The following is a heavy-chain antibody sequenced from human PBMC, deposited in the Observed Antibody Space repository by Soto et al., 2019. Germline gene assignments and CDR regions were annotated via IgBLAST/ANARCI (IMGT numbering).Heavy chain of an antibody. CDR3: STGLGKSNTDY. Sequence: EVQLVESGGSLVTPGGSLVISCAASGFTFSDTWMSWVRQAPGKGREWVGLIKKMVDGGTSDYAAPVKGRFIISRDDSTNKLYLQMNSLKTEDTAVYYCSTGLGKSNTDYWGQGTLVTVSS. CDR2: IKKMVDGGTS. V-gene: IGHV3-15*01. J-gene: IGHJ4*02. CDR1: GFTFSDTW. D-gene: IGHD3-9*01.